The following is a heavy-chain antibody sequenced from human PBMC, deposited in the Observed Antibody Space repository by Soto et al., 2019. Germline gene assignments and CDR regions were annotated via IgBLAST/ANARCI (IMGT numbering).Heavy chain of an antibody. CDR3: ARNTIPHPHY. J-gene: IGHJ4*02. Sequence: GESLKISCKGSGYSFTSYWIGWVRQMPGKGLEWMGIIYPGDSDTRYSPSFQGQVTVSRDNSKNTLYLQMNSLRVEDTAIYYCARNTIPHPHYWGQGTLVTVSS. CDR2: IYPGDSDT. D-gene: IGHD1-1*01. CDR1: GYSFTSYW. V-gene: IGHV5-51*01.